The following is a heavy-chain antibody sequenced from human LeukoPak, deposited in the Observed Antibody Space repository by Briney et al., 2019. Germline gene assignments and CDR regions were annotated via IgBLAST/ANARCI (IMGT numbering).Heavy chain of an antibody. CDR1: GGSISSNNW. Sequence: PSKTLSLTCAVSGGSISSNNWWSWVRQPPGKGLEWIGEIYHSGSTNYNPSLKSRVTISVDKSKNQFFLNLNSVTAADTAVYYCARDLYSGSFGIGYWGQGTLVTVSS. J-gene: IGHJ4*02. CDR2: IYHSGST. CDR3: ARDLYSGSFGIGY. D-gene: IGHD1-26*01. V-gene: IGHV4-4*02.